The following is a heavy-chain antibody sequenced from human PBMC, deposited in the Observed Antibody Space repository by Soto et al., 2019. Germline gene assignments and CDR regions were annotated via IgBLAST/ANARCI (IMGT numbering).Heavy chain of an antibody. CDR2: IIDSGGST. CDR1: GVTFSSCA. J-gene: IGHJ6*02. CDR3: GKGRSYYYYYGVDV. V-gene: IGHV3-23*01. Sequence: PGGSLRLSCAASGVTFSSCAMGWVRQAPGKGLEWVSDIIDSGGSTYYADAVKGRFTISRDNSKSTLYLQMNSLRAGDTAVYYCGKGRSYYYYYGVDVWGQGTTVTVSS. D-gene: IGHD1-26*01.